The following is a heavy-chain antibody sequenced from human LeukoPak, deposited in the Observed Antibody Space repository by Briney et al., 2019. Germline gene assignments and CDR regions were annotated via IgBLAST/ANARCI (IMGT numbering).Heavy chain of an antibody. J-gene: IGHJ5*02. V-gene: IGHV3-21*01. CDR3: ARANLGATSRNWFDP. Sequence: PGGSLRLSCAASGFTFSSYSMNWVRQAPGKGLEWVSSISSSSSYIYYADSVKGRFTISRDNAKNSLYLQMNSLRAEDTAVYYCARANLGATSRNWFDPWGQGTLVTVSS. CDR1: GFTFSSYS. CDR2: ISSSSSYI. D-gene: IGHD1-26*01.